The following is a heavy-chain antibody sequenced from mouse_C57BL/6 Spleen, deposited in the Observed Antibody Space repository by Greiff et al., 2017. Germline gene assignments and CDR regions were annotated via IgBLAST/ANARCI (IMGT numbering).Heavy chain of an antibody. CDR1: GYSITNGNHW. Sequence: EVKLEESGPALVKPSQTVSLTCTVTGYSITNGNHWWNWIRQVSGSKLVWIGYISSSGSTDSNPFLKSRISITRDTSKNQLFLQIHSVTTEDVAAYYCARAGNSYALDYWGQGTSVTVSS. J-gene: IGHJ4*01. D-gene: IGHD2-1*01. CDR3: ARAGNSYALDY. V-gene: IGHV3-4*01. CDR2: ISSSGST.